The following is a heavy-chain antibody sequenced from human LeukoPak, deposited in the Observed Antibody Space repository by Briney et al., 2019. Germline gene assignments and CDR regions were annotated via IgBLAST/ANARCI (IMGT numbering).Heavy chain of an antibody. D-gene: IGHD2-15*01. J-gene: IGHJ1*01. CDR3: ARSEDSVVVVAATLQY. Sequence: GGSLRLSCAASGIPFSSHAMHWVRQAPGKGLEWVAIISHDGNDKYYADPVKGRFTVSRDNSKNTLYLQMNSLRAEDTAVYYCARSEDSVVVVAATLQYWGQGTLVTVSS. CDR2: ISHDGNDK. CDR1: GIPFSSHA. V-gene: IGHV3-30*04.